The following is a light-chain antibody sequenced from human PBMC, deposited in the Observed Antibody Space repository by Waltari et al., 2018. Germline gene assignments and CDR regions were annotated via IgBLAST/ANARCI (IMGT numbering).Light chain of an antibody. CDR2: DAS. CDR3: QQRSNWPT. Sequence: PLPCRASQSVSSYLAWYQQKPGQAPRLLIYDASNRATGIPARFSGSGSGTDFTLTISSLEPEDFAVYYCQQRSNWPTFGQGTKLEIK. V-gene: IGKV3-11*01. J-gene: IGKJ2*01. CDR1: QSVSSY.